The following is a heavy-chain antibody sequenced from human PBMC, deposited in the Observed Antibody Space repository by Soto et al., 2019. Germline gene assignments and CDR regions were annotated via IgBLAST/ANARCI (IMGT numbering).Heavy chain of an antibody. Sequence: GGSLRLSCAASGFTFSSYGMHWVRQAPGKGLEWVAVISYDGSNKYYADSVKGRFTISRDNSKNTLYLQMNSLRAEDTAVYYCAKAPYYYDSSGVDYWGQGTLVTVSS. J-gene: IGHJ4*02. CDR1: GFTFSSYG. CDR3: AKAPYYYDSSGVDY. D-gene: IGHD3-22*01. CDR2: ISYDGSNK. V-gene: IGHV3-30*18.